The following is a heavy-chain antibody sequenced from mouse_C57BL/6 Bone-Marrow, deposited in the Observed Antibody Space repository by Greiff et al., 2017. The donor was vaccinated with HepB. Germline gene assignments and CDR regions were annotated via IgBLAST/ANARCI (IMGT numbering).Heavy chain of an antibody. D-gene: IGHD2-4*01. J-gene: IGHJ3*01. CDR1: GFSLSTFGMG. Sequence: VQLQQSGPGILQPSQTLSLTCSFSGFSLSTFGMGVGWIRQPSGKGLEWLAHIWWDDDKYYNPALKSRLTISKDTSKNQVCLKIANVDTADTATYYCARIVGDYGAWFAYWGQGTLVTVSA. CDR3: ARIVGDYGAWFAY. CDR2: IWWDDDK. V-gene: IGHV8-8*01.